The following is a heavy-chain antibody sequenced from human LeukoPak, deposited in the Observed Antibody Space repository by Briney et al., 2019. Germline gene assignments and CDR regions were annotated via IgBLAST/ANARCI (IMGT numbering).Heavy chain of an antibody. D-gene: IGHD5-18*01. J-gene: IGHJ4*02. Sequence: GGSLRLSCAASGFTFSSYSMNWVRQAPGKGLEWVSSISTSSDYIYYADSLKGRFTISRDNAKNSLYLQMNSLRAEDTAVYYCARESGLGYSYGPSFDYRGQGTLVTVSS. V-gene: IGHV3-21*01. CDR3: ARESGLGYSYGPSFDY. CDR1: GFTFSSYS. CDR2: ISTSSDYI.